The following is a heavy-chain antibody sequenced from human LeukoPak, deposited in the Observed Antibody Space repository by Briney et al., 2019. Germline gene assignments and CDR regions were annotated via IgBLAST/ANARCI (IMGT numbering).Heavy chain of an antibody. J-gene: IGHJ5*02. V-gene: IGHV4-39*01. D-gene: IGHD3-10*01. CDR2: ISYSGTN. CDR1: GGSVSSSSYY. CDR3: ASQGTLRS. Sequence: SETLSLTCTVSGGSVSSSSYYWGWIRQPPGKGLEWIGSISYSGTNYNNPSLKSRVSISIDTSKNQFSVKLTSVTAADTAMYYCASQGTLRSWGQGTLVTVSS.